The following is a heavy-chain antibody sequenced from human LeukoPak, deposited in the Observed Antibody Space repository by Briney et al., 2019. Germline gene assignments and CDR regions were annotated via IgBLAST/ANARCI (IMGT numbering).Heavy chain of an antibody. CDR1: GFTFSSYE. V-gene: IGHV3-23*01. CDR2: ISGSGGST. Sequence: PGGSLRLSCAASGFTFSSYEMNWVRQAPGKGLEWVSAISGSGGSTYYADSVKGRFTISRDNSKNTLYLQMNSLRAEDTAVYYCAKEPHSGEVVVAAIGFDYWGQGTLVTVSS. CDR3: AKEPHSGEVVVAAIGFDY. D-gene: IGHD2-15*01. J-gene: IGHJ4*02.